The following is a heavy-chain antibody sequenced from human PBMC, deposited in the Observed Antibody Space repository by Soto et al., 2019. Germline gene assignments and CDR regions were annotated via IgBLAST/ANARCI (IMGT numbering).Heavy chain of an antibody. CDR3: ARALSLAYCGGGCPTNWFDP. J-gene: IGHJ5*02. CDR2: ISAYNGNT. V-gene: IGHV1-18*01. Sequence: QVQLVQSGAEVKKPGASVKVSCKASGYTFTSYGISWVRQAPGQGLEWMGWISAYNGNTNYAQKLQGRVTMTTDTSTSTAYMELRSLRSDDTAVYYCARALSLAYCGGGCPTNWFDPWGQGTLVTVSS. D-gene: IGHD2-21*02. CDR1: GYTFTSYG.